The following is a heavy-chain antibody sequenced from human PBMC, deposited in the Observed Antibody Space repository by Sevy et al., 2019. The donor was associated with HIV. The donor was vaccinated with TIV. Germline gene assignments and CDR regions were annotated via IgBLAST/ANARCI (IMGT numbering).Heavy chain of an antibody. Sequence: GGSLRLSCAASGFTFSSYAMHWVRQAPGKGLEWVAVISYDGSNKYYADSVKGRFTISRDNSKNTLYLKMNSLRAEDTAEYYCARAIRRYYYYGMDVWGQGTTVTVSS. CDR3: ARAIRRYYYYGMDV. J-gene: IGHJ6*02. D-gene: IGHD3-9*01. V-gene: IGHV3-30-3*01. CDR1: GFTFSSYA. CDR2: ISYDGSNK.